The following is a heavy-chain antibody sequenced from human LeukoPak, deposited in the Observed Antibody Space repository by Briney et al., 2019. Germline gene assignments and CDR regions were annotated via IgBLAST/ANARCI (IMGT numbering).Heavy chain of an antibody. CDR3: ARDRYCSRTSCNRYYCHGMDV. J-gene: IGHJ6*02. CDR1: GGSFSGYY. V-gene: IGHV4-34*01. D-gene: IGHD2-2*01. CDR2: INHSGST. Sequence: SQTLSLTCGVYGGSFSGYYWGWIRQPPGKGLEWIGDINHSGSTNYHPSLKSRVTISVDPSNSQFSLRLSSMTAADTAVYYCARDRYCSRTSCNRYYCHGMDVCGQGTTVTVSS.